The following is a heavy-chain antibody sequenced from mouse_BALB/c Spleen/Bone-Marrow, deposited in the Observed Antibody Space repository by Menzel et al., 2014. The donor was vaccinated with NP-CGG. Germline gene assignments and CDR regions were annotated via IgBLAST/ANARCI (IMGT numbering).Heavy chain of an antibody. J-gene: IGHJ4*01. CDR3: GKGYSNYDYAMDY. CDR1: GYSFTGYF. V-gene: IGHV1-37*01. Sequence: EVQLQQSGPELVKPGASVKISCKASGYSFTGYFMNWVKQSHGKSLEWIGRINPYNGDTFYNQKFKGKATLTVDKSSSTAHMELLSLTSEDSAVYYCGKGYSNYDYAMDYWGQGTSVTVSS. CDR2: INPYNGDT. D-gene: IGHD2-5*01.